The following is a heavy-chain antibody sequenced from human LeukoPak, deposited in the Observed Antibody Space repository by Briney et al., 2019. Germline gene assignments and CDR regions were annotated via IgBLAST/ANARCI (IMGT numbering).Heavy chain of an antibody. D-gene: IGHD1-1*01. CDR3: AKWTTTYLDY. CDR1: GYTFTSNY. J-gene: IGHJ4*02. Sequence: ASVKVSCKASGYTFTSNYIHWVRQAPGQGLEWMGIINPSGGSTNYAQKFQGRVTMTRDTSTSTVYMELSSLRSEDTAMYYCAKWTTTYLDYWGQGTLVTVSS. CDR2: INPSGGST. V-gene: IGHV1-46*01.